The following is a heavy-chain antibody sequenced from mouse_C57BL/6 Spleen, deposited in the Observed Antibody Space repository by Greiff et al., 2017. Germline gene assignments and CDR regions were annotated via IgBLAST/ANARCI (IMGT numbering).Heavy chain of an antibody. D-gene: IGHD2-4*01. CDR2: IYPGSGST. CDR1: GYTFTSYW. J-gene: IGHJ3*01. V-gene: IGHV1-55*01. CDR3: ARLGDDDEGAWFAY. Sequence: VQLQQPGAELVKPGASVKMSCKASGYTFTSYWITWVKQRPGQGLEWIGDIYPGSGSTNYNEKFKSKATLTVDTSSSTAYMQLSSLTSEDSAVYYCARLGDDDEGAWFAYWGQGTLVTVSA.